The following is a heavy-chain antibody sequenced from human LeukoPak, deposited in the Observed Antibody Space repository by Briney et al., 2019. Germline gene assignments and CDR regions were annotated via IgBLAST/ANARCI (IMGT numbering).Heavy chain of an antibody. V-gene: IGHV4-34*01. Sequence: PSETLSLTCAVYSGSFSGYYWSWIRQPPGKGLEWIGEINHSGSTNYNPSLKSRVTISVDTSKNQFSLKLSSVTAADTAVYYCARVIVVVVAATYYYYYGMDVWGQGTTVTVSS. CDR3: ARVIVVVVAATYYYYYGMDV. J-gene: IGHJ6*02. CDR2: INHSGST. D-gene: IGHD2-15*01. CDR1: SGSFSGYY.